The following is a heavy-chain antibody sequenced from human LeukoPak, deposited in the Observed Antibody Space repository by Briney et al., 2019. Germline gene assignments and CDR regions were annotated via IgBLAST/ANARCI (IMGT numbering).Heavy chain of an antibody. CDR3: ARDLRGSGNYEFDY. CDR2: IKQDGSEK. J-gene: IGHJ4*02. Sequence: GGSLRLSCAASGFTFRNYWMSWVRQAPGKGLEWVANIKQDGSEKYYVDSVKGRFTISRDNTKNSLYLQMNSLRDDDTAVYYCARDLRGSGNYEFDYWGQGTLVTVSS. V-gene: IGHV3-7*01. CDR1: GFTFRNYW. D-gene: IGHD3-10*01.